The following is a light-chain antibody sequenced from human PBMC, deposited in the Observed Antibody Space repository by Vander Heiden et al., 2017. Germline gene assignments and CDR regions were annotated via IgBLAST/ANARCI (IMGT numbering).Light chain of an antibody. CDR2: AAS. CDR1: QSISSF. J-gene: IGKJ1*01. Sequence: DIQMPQSPSSLSASVGDRVTVTCRASQSISSFLNWYQQKPGKAPKLLISAASSLQSGVPSRFSGSGSGTDFTLTISSLQPEDFATYYCQQSYRTPWTFGQGTKVEIK. CDR3: QQSYRTPWT. V-gene: IGKV1-39*01.